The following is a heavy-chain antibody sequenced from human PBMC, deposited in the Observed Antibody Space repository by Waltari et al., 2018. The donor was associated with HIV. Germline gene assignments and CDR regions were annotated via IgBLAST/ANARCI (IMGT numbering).Heavy chain of an antibody. CDR1: GGSFSDYY. J-gene: IGHJ4*02. CDR2: INHSGST. V-gene: IGHV4-34*01. D-gene: IGHD2-2*01. CDR3: AGFGGIVVVPSAPRYFDY. Sequence: QVQLQQRGAGLLKPSETLSLTCAVYGGSFSDYYWSWIRQPPGKGLEWSGEINHSGSTNYNPSLESRVTISGDTSKSQFSLKLNSVTAADTAVYFCAGFGGIVVVPSAPRYFDYWGQGTLVTVSS.